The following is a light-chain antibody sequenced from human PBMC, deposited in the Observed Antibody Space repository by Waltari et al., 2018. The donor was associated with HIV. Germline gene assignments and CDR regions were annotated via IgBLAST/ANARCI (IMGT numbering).Light chain of an antibody. J-gene: IGLJ1*01. CDR2: DVS. Sequence: QSALTQPASVSGSPGQSITISFTGTSSDVRDYNYVSWYQQHPGKAPKLIIYDVSNRPSGVSNRFSGSKSGNTASLTISGLQTEDEADYYCSSYTSSSTRVFGTGTKVTVL. CDR1: SSDVRDYNY. V-gene: IGLV2-14*01. CDR3: SSYTSSSTRV.